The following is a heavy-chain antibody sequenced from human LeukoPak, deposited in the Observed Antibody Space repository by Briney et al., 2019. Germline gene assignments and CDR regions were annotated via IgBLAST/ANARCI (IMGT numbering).Heavy chain of an antibody. CDR3: ARQGYDSSGYALYYFDY. Sequence: ASGKVSCKASGYTFTSYYIHWVRQAPGQGLEWMGMINPSGGNTSNAQKFQGRVTMTRDTSTSIVYMELSSLRSEDTAVYYCARQGYDSSGYALYYFDYWGQGTLVTVSS. D-gene: IGHD3-22*01. V-gene: IGHV1-46*01. CDR2: INPSGGNT. CDR1: GYTFTSYY. J-gene: IGHJ4*02.